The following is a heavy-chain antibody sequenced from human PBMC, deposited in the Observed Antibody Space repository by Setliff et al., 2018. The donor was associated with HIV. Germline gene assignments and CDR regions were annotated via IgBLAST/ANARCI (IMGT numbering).Heavy chain of an antibody. J-gene: IGHJ2*01. D-gene: IGHD3-10*01. CDR1: GYTLSELS. V-gene: IGHV1-24*01. CDR3: AASISSRHYYGSAL. Sequence: ASVKVSCKLSGYTLSELSMHWVRQAPGKGLEWMVGFNPEEGKTIYAQKFQGRVTMTEDTSTDTAFMDLNNLRSEDTAVYYCAASISSRHYYGSALWGRGTLVTVSS. CDR2: FNPEEGKT.